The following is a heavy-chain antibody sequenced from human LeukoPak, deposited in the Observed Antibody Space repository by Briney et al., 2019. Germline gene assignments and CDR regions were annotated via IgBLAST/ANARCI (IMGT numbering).Heavy chain of an antibody. V-gene: IGHV3-30*18. J-gene: IGHJ4*02. CDR2: ISYDGSNK. CDR3: AKLGYCSGGSCSPFDY. Sequence: GGSLTLSRAASGFTFRSYGMRWVRQDPGKGLAWMAAISYDGSNKYYADSVKGRFTIARDNSKNTLYLQMNSLRAEDTAAYYCAKLGYCSGGSCSPFDYWGQGTLVTVSS. D-gene: IGHD2-15*01. CDR1: GFTFRSYG.